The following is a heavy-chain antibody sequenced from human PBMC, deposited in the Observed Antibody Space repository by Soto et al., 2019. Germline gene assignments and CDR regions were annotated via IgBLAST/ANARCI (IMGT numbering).Heavy chain of an antibody. CDR1: GFSLRASGFG. V-gene: IGHV2-5*02. CDR2: IYWDDQK. J-gene: IGHJ3*01. CDR3: AHTTRRQLRSDCDRSEAFDV. Sequence: SGPTLVNPTQTLTLACTFSGFSLRASGFGVGWIRQPPGKAPEWLAVIYWDDQKRYSPSLESRLTVTKDTSRNQVVLTMTNLDPLDTGTYFCAHTTRRQLRSDCDRSEAFDVWGQGTTATVS. D-gene: IGHD2-21*01.